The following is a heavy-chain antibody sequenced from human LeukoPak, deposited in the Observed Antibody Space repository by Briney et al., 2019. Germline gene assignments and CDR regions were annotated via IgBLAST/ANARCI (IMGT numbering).Heavy chain of an antibody. CDR3: AKELWEGSGYVDY. CDR2: VSGRGGRT. CDR1: GFTFSNYP. V-gene: IGHV3-23*01. D-gene: IGHD3-3*01. Sequence: GGSLRLSCAASGFTFSNYPMAWLRQAPGKGPEWVSAVSGRGGRTIYADSVKGRFTISRDNSKNTVSLQMNSLKAEDTALYYCAKELWEGSGYVDYWGQGVLVTVSS. J-gene: IGHJ4*02.